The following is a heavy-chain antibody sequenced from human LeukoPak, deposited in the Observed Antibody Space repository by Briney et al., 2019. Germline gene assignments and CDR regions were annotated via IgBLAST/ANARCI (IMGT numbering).Heavy chain of an antibody. D-gene: IGHD6-6*01. J-gene: IGHJ4*02. CDR2: ISGSGGST. CDR1: GFTFSSYA. CDR3: ARDTGSSEFDY. V-gene: IGHV3-23*01. Sequence: GGSLRLSCAASGFTFSSYAMSWVRQAPGKGLEWVSAISGSGGSTYCADSVKGRFTISKDNSKNTLYLQMDSLRAEDTAVYYCARDTGSSEFDYWGQGTLVTVSS.